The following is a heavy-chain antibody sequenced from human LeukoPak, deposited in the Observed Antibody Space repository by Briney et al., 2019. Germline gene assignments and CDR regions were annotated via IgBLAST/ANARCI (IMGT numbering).Heavy chain of an antibody. CDR3: ARFEGRGSYYDSSAFDY. CDR2: ISAYNGNT. CDR1: GYTFTSYG. D-gene: IGHD3-22*01. V-gene: IGHV1-18*01. Sequence: ASVKVSCKASGYTFTSYGISWVRQAPGQGLEWMGWISAYNGNTNYAQKLQGRVTMTTDTSTSTAYMELRSLRSDDTAVYYCARFEGRGSYYDSSAFDYWGQGTLVTVSS. J-gene: IGHJ4*02.